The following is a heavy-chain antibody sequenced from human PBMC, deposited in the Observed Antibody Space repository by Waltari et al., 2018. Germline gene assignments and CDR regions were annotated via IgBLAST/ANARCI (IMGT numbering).Heavy chain of an antibody. V-gene: IGHV4-31*01. D-gene: IGHD7-27*01. J-gene: IGHJ2*01. CDR3: ARASDIDWGGVFDL. CDR2: IYYSGGT. Sequence: QVQLQESGPGLVKPSQTLSLTCTVSGGSISSGGYYWSWIRQHPGKGLEWIGSIYYSGGTYSTPSLKSLVTISVDTSKNQFSLKLSSVTAADTAVYYCARASDIDWGGVFDLWGRGTLVTVSS. CDR1: GGSISSGGYY.